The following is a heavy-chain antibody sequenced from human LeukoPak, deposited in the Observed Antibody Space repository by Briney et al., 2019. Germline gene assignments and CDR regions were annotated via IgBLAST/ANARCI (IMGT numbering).Heavy chain of an antibody. CDR3: ARVNSPDYGYYYYYGMDV. V-gene: IGHV1-8*01. D-gene: IGHD3-16*01. CDR2: MNPNSGNT. Sequence: AASVKVSCKASGYTFTSYDINWVRQATGQGLEWMGWMNPNSGNTGYAQKFQGRVTMTRNTSISTAYMELSSLRSEDTAVYYCARVNSPDYGYYYYYGMDVWGQGTTVTVSS. CDR1: GYTFTSYD. J-gene: IGHJ6*02.